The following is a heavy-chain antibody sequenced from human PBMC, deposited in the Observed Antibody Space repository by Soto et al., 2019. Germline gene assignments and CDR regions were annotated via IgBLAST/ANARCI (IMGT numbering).Heavy chain of an antibody. CDR1: GTIFSSYT. Sequence: QVQLVQSGAEVKKPGSSVRVSCKASGTIFSSYTISWVRQAPGQGLEWMGRIIPILGETNSAQKFQGRVTLTADKSTNTAYMQRNSLRLEDTAVYYCARGLGGRMDDWGQGTTVTVSS. J-gene: IGHJ6*02. CDR2: IIPILGET. CDR3: ARGLGGRMDD. D-gene: IGHD3-16*01. V-gene: IGHV1-69*08.